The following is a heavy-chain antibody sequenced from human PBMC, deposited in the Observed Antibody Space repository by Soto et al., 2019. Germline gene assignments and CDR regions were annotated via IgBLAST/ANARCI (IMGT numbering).Heavy chain of an antibody. J-gene: IGHJ4*02. CDR3: ARDRSNSPDLFDS. D-gene: IGHD1-1*01. Sequence: KTSETLSLTCSVSGGSINNYEYYWSWIRQPPGEGLEWIGHVYYTGSTSYSPSLKSRLTISLDTSENQFSLRLTSVSAADTAVYYCARDRSNSPDLFDSWGQGTLVTVSS. CDR2: VYYTGST. CDR1: GGSINNYEYY. V-gene: IGHV4-30-4*01.